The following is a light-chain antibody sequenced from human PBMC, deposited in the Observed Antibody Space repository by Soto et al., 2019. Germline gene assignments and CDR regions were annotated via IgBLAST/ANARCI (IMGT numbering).Light chain of an antibody. CDR2: EVS. CDR3: FSFTTDWTHV. J-gene: IGLJ1*01. CDR1: SSDVGAYNY. V-gene: IGLV2-14*01. Sequence: QSALAQPASVSGSPGQSITISCTGTSSDVGAYNYVSWFQQHPGKAPTLIISEVSNRPSGVSNRFSGSKSGNAASLTISGXQAEDEADYFCFSFTTDWTHVFGTGTRSPS.